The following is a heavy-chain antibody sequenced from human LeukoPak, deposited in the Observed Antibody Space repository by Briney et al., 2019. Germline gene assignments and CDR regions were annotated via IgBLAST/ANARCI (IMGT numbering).Heavy chain of an antibody. CDR3: ARDVAPYSYAREAYYYMDV. V-gene: IGHV4-61*02. Sequence: SETLSLTCTVSGGSISSGSYYWSWIRQPAGKGLEWIGRIYTSGSTNYNPSLKSRVTISVDTSKDQFSLKLSSVTAADTAVYYCARDVAPYSYAREAYYYMDVWGKGTTVTVSS. J-gene: IGHJ6*03. CDR2: IYTSGST. D-gene: IGHD5-18*01. CDR1: GGSISSGSYY.